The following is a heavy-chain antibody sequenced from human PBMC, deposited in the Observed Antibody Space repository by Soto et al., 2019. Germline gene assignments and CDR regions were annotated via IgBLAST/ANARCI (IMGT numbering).Heavy chain of an antibody. Sequence: LRLSYAYSEITLSMSAVNWVRQAPGKGLEWVSYISDSGDRTYYADPVKGRFTISRDRSKNTVSLQMDSLRAEDTAVYYCAKDRGIIVKAGDAFDVWGQGTKVTVS. CDR2: ISDSGDRT. D-gene: IGHD3-16*02. CDR1: EITLSMSA. CDR3: AKDRGIIVKAGDAFDV. J-gene: IGHJ3*01. V-gene: IGHV3-23*01.